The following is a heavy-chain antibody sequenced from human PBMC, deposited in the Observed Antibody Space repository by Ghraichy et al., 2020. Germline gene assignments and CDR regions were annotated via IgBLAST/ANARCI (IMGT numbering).Heavy chain of an antibody. Sequence: SETLSLTCTVSGASISSGSHYWSWIRQPPGEGLEWFAYMYYSGNTNYNPSLKSRVTISVDTSKNQFSLELSSVTAADTAVYYCAGATVRGVTSFDYWGQGSLVTVSS. J-gene: IGHJ4*02. CDR1: GASISSGSHY. V-gene: IGHV4-61*01. D-gene: IGHD3-10*01. CDR2: MYYSGNT. CDR3: AGATVRGVTSFDY.